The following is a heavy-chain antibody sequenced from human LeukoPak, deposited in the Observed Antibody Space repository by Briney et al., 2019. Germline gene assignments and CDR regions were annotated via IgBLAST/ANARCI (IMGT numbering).Heavy chain of an antibody. CDR3: AKDTPTYYDYVW. J-gene: IGHJ4*02. CDR1: GFTLSNYG. Sequence: QPGESLRLSCAASGFTLSNYGMNWVRQAPGKGLEWVSAISSDGSTYYADSVKGRFTISRDNSKNTLYLQMNSLRAEDTAVYYCAKDTPTYYDYVWWGQGTLVTVSS. V-gene: IGHV3-23*01. D-gene: IGHD3-16*01. CDR2: ISSDGST.